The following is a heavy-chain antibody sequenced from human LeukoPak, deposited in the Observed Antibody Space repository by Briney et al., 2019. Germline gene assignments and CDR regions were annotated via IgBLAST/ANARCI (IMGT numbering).Heavy chain of an antibody. V-gene: IGHV4-38-2*02. Sequence: SETLSLTCTVSGYSISNGYYWGWIRPPPGKGLKWVGSISHRGSTYYNPSLRSRITISLDRSKQKFSLKLTSVTAADTAVYYCARVRRSRLAELDYWGQGTLVTVSS. CDR1: GYSISNGYY. CDR3: ARVRRSRLAELDY. D-gene: IGHD3-16*01. J-gene: IGHJ4*02. CDR2: ISHRGST.